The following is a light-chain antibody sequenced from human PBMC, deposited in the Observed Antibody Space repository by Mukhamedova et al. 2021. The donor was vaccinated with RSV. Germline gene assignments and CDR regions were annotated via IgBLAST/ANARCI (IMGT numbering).Light chain of an antibody. CDR3: QQYNSYWT. CDR1: QSISSW. V-gene: IGKV1-5*03. J-gene: IGKJ1*01. Sequence: GSQSISSWLAWYQQKPGKAPKLLIYKASSLESGVPSRFSGSGSGTEFILTISSLQPDDFATYYCQQYNSYWTFGQGTKVEIK. CDR2: KAS.